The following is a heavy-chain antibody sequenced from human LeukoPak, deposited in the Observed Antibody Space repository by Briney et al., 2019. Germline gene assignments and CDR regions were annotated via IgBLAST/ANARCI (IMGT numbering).Heavy chain of an antibody. CDR1: GGSFSGYY. J-gene: IGHJ5*02. CDR3: ARVPPRYCSGGSCYSRSVWFDP. D-gene: IGHD2-15*01. V-gene: IGHV4-34*01. CDR2: INHSGST. Sequence: SETLSLTCAVYGGSFSGYYWSWIRQPPGKGLEWIGEINHSGSTNYNPSLKSRVTISVGTSKNQFSLKLSSVTAADTAVYYCARVPPRYCSGGSCYSRSVWFDPWGQGTLVTVSS.